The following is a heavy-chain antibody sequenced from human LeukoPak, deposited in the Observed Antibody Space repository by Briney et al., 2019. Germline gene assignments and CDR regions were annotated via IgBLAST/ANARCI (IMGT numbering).Heavy chain of an antibody. CDR2: IYYSGST. V-gene: IGHV4-59*01. D-gene: IGHD6-19*01. J-gene: IGHJ4*02. CDR1: GGSISSYY. Sequence: SEALSLTCTVSGGSISSYYWSWIRQPPGKGLEWIGYIYYSGSTNYNPSLTSRVTISVDTSKNQFSLKLSSVTAADTAVYYCARQWLVTYYFDYWGQGTLVTVSS. CDR3: ARQWLVTYYFDY.